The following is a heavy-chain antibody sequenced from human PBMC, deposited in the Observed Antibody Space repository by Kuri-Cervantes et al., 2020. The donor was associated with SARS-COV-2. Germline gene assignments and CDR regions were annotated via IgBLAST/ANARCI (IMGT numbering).Heavy chain of an antibody. J-gene: IGHJ4*01. CDR2: IYWNDHK. D-gene: IGHD5-18*01. V-gene: IGHV2-5*01. Sequence: SGHTLVKPTENLTLTCTFSGFSLSTSGEGVAWIRLPPGKALEWLALIYWNDHKRYSPSLENRLTITKDTSKNQVVVTMTNMDPLDTATYYCARASEYSISATLFDYWGHGTLVTVSS. CDR1: GFSLSTSGEG. CDR3: ARASEYSISATLFDY.